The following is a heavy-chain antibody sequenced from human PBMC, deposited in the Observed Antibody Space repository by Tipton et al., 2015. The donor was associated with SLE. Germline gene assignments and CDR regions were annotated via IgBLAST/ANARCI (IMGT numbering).Heavy chain of an antibody. J-gene: IGHJ3*01. CDR2: ISAYSGHT. V-gene: IGHV1-18*04. Sequence: QVQLVQSGPDVKKPGASVKVSCKASGYTFTSYLITWVRQAPGQGLEWMGRISAYSGHTNYAQKFQGRVTMTKQTSTSTAYLELRSLRSDDTAVYYCAGIQPLVFHDAFHVWGQGTMVTVSS. D-gene: IGHD1-14*01. CDR1: GYTFTSYL. CDR3: AGIQPLVFHDAFHV.